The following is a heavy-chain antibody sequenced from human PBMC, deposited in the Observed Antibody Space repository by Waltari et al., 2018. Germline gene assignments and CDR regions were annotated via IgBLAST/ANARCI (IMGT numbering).Heavy chain of an antibody. Sequence: QVQLQASGPGLETPSETLSLTRPGPGYSISSGSSWGWIRQPPGKGLEWIGRIYHSGSTYYNPALKSRVTISVDTSKNQFSLKLSSVTAADTAVYYCARLLNGAFDFWGQGTMVTVSS. V-gene: IGHV4-38-2*01. CDR1: GYSISSGSS. CDR2: IYHSGST. J-gene: IGHJ3*01. CDR3: ARLLNGAFDF. D-gene: IGHD2-8*01.